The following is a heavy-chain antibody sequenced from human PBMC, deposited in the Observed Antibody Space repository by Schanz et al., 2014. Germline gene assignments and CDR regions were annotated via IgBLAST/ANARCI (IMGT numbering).Heavy chain of an antibody. J-gene: IGHJ6*02. Sequence: EVQLVESGGGLVQPGRSLRLSCAASGFTFDDYAMHWVRQAPGKGLEWVSGISWNSGSIGYADSVKGRFTISRDDAKNSLYLQMNSLRAEDTAVYYCARARYGLDVWGQGTTVTVSS. V-gene: IGHV3-9*01. CDR3: ARARYGLDV. CDR2: ISWNSGSI. CDR1: GFTFDDYA.